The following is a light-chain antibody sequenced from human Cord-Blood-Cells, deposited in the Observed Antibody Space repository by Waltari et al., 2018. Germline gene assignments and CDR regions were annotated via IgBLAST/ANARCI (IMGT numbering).Light chain of an antibody. Sequence: EIVLTQSPGTLSLSPGDRATXSCRASQSVSSSYLAWYQQKPGQAPRLLIHGASSRATGIPDRFSGSGSGTDFTLTISRLEPEDFAVYYCQQYGSSPLTFGGGTKVEIK. CDR2: GAS. CDR3: QQYGSSPLT. J-gene: IGKJ4*01. V-gene: IGKV3-20*01. CDR1: QSVSSSY.